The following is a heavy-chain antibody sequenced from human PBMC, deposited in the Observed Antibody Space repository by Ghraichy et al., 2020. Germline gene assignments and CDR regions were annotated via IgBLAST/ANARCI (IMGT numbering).Heavy chain of an antibody. CDR3: VTGASCCGDCYSSRFDY. CDR1: GFTFTNAW. Sequence: GGSLRLSCAASGFTFTNAWMSWVRQAPGKGLEWIGRITSKTDGETTEYAAPVKGRFTISRDDSNTTLFLQMNSLKTEDPAGYYCVTGASCCGDCYSSRFDYWGQGTLVTVSS. J-gene: IGHJ4*02. CDR2: ITSKTDGETT. D-gene: IGHD2-21*02. V-gene: IGHV3-15*01.